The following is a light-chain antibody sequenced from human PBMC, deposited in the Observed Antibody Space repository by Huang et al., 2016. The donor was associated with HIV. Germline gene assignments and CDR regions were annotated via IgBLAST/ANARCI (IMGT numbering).Light chain of an antibody. CDR2: AAS. J-gene: IGKJ1*01. V-gene: IGKV1-12*01. CDR3: QQGNSFPWT. Sequence: DIQMTQSPFSVSASVGDRVTITCRASQDISNWLAWFQQKPGRAPKLLIYAASTLQSGVPSRFSGSESGTDCSLTIMNLQPEDFATYYCQQGNSFPWTFGQGTKVEVK. CDR1: QDISNW.